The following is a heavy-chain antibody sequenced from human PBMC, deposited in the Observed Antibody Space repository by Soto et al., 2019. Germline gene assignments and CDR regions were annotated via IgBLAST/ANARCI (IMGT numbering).Heavy chain of an antibody. V-gene: IGHV4-30-4*01. Sequence: PSETLSLTCTVCGGCISSGYYYWSWIRQPPGKRLKWIGHIYYSGSTYYNPSLKSRVTISVDTSKNQFSLKLSSVTVADTAVYYCARIDYSNYGIGIEWSRYYFDYWGQGSLVTVSS. CDR1: GGCISSGYYY. J-gene: IGHJ4*02. CDR2: IYYSGST. CDR3: ARIDYSNYGIGIEWSRYYFDY. D-gene: IGHD4-4*01.